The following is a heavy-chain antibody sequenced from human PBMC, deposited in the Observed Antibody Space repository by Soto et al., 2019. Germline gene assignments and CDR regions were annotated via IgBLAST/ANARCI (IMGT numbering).Heavy chain of an antibody. J-gene: IGHJ6*02. Sequence: PGGSLRLSCAASGFTFSSYAMSWVRQSPGKGLEWVSAISDSGGSTYYADSVKGRFTISRDNSKNTLYLQMNSLRAEDTAVYHCAKVNIYYYYGMDVWGQGTTVTVSS. CDR3: AKVNIYYYYGMDV. CDR1: GFTFSSYA. CDR2: ISDSGGST. V-gene: IGHV3-23*01.